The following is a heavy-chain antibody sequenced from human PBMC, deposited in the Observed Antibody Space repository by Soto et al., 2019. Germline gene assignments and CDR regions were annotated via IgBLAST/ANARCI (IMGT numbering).Heavy chain of an antibody. CDR3: ATGTEVRGATNPRNYYYYYGMDV. V-gene: IGHV1-18*01. D-gene: IGHD3-10*01. J-gene: IGHJ6*02. CDR2: IGAYNGNT. CDR1: GYTFTNYG. Sequence: ASVKVSCKASGYTFTNYGITWVRQAPGQGLEWMGWIGAYNGNTHYTERLQGRVTMTTDTSTSTAYMELRGLRSDDSAVYYCATGTEVRGATNPRNYYYYYGMDVWGQGTTVTVSS.